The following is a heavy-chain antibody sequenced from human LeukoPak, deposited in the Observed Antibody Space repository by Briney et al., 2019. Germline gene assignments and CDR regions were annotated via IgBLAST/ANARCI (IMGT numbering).Heavy chain of an antibody. V-gene: IGHV3-7*01. CDR2: IKQDGSEK. D-gene: IGHD5-18*01. CDR3: ARLQLGGPRVAFDI. J-gene: IGHJ3*02. CDR1: GFTFSSYW. Sequence: GGSLRLSCAASGFTFSSYWMSWVRQAPGKGLEWVANIKQDGSEKYYVDSVKGRFTISRDNAKNSLYLQMNSLRAEDTAVYYCARLQLGGPRVAFDIWGQGTMVTVSS.